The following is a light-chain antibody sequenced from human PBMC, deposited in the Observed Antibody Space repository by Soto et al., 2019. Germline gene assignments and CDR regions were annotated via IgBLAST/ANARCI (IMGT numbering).Light chain of an antibody. CDR2: GVS. J-gene: IGKJ3*01. Sequence: IVLTQSPGTLSLSPGEIATLSCRARQSVGSTYLAWYQQKPGQAPKLLIYGVSSRATGIPDRFSGIGSGTDFTLTISRLEPEDFAVYYCQQYGTSPLTFGAGTKVNI. CDR3: QQYGTSPLT. CDR1: QSVGSTY. V-gene: IGKV3-20*01.